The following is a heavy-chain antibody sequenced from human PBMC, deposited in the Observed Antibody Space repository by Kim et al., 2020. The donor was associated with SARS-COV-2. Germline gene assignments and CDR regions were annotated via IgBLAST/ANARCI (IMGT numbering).Heavy chain of an antibody. J-gene: IGHJ3*02. CDR3: TRVPGTTLDLCEAYDI. CDR1: GFSFSDSA. Sequence: GGSLRLSCAASGFSFSDSAMHWVRQASGKGLEWVCRIRSKASSYASTYSASVKGRITISRDDSKNAAHLQMNSLKTEDTAVYYCTRVPGTTLDLCEAYDIWGQGTTVTVSS. V-gene: IGHV3-73*01. CDR2: IRSKASSYAS. D-gene: IGHD1-1*01.